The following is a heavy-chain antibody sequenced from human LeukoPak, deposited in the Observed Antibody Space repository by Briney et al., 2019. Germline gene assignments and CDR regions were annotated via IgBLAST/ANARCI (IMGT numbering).Heavy chain of an antibody. CDR1: GGSINSY. CDR3: ARRDVGYCSSTSCYFFRSNWFDP. Sequence: PSETLSLTCTVSGGSINSYWSWIRQPAGKGLEWIGRISGSGTITYNPALQSRLSISIDTSKNQFSLKLMSVTAADTAVYYCARRDVGYCSSTSCYFFRSNWFDPWGQGTLVTVSS. CDR2: ISGSGTI. D-gene: IGHD2-2*01. V-gene: IGHV4-4*07. J-gene: IGHJ5*02.